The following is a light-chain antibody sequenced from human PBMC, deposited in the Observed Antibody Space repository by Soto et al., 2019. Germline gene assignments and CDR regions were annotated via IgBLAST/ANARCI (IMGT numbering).Light chain of an antibody. J-gene: IGLJ1*01. V-gene: IGLV2-11*01. CDR3: QSYDSSLSGSSV. CDR1: SRDIEAYDY. CDR2: EVN. Sequence: QSALTQPRSVSGSPGQSVAISCTGTSRDIEAYDYVSWYQQHPGKAPKLIISEVNKRPSGVSYRFSGSKSGNTASLTISGLQGEDEADYYCQSYDSSLSGSSVFGTGTKLTVL.